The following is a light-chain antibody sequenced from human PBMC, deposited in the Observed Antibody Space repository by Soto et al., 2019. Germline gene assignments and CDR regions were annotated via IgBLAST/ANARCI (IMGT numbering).Light chain of an antibody. Sequence: IVMTQSPLSLPVTPGEPASISCRSSQSLLHSNGYNYLDWYLQKPGQAPQLLIYLGSNRASGVPDRFSGRGSGTDFTLKISRVEAEDVGVYYCMQALQTPRLTFGGVTKVEIK. CDR2: LGS. J-gene: IGKJ4*01. V-gene: IGKV2-28*01. CDR1: QSLLHSNGYNY. CDR3: MQALQTPRLT.